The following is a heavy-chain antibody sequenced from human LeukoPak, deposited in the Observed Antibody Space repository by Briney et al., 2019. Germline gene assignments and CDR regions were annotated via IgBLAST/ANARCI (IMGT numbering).Heavy chain of an antibody. J-gene: IGHJ4*02. V-gene: IGHV3-30*01. Sequence: GGSLRLSCAAPGFTFSSYAMHWVRQAPGKGLEWVAVISYDGSNKYYADSVKGRFTISRDNSKNTLYLQMNSLRAEDTAVYYCARGVSEWELLNYFDYWGQGTLVTVSS. CDR3: ARGVSEWELLNYFDY. CDR1: GFTFSSYA. D-gene: IGHD1-26*01. CDR2: ISYDGSNK.